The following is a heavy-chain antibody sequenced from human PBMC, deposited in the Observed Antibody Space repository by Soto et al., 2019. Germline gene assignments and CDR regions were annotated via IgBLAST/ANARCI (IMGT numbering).Heavy chain of an antibody. CDR3: ARRVYSYGHDKGFYYFDY. J-gene: IGHJ4*02. D-gene: IGHD5-18*01. V-gene: IGHV5-51*01. Sequence: PLESLKISCKGAGYSFTKYWIGWVRQMPGKGLEWMGIIYPGDSDTRYSPSFQGQVTISADKSISTAYLQWSSLKASDTAMYYCARRVYSYGHDKGFYYFDYWGQGTLVTVSS. CDR2: IYPGDSDT. CDR1: GYSFTKYW.